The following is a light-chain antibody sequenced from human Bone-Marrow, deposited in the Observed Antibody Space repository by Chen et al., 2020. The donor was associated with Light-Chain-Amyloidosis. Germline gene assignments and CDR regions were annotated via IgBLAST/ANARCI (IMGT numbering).Light chain of an antibody. J-gene: IGKJ4*01. CDR3: QQYYTYPLT. CDR2: AAS. CDR1: QGITNY. V-gene: IGKV1-8*01. Sequence: AIRLIQSPSSLSASTGDIVTITCRASQGITNYLAWYQQRPGEAPHLLISAASTLHSGVPSRFNGTGSGTDFTLTITSLQSEDFATYFCQQYYTYPLTFSGGTKVDI.